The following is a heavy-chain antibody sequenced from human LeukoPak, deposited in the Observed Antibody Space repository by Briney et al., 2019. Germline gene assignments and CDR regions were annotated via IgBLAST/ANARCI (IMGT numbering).Heavy chain of an antibody. CDR1: GYSFSNYW. D-gene: IGHD3-9*01. CDR2: IYPGDSET. CDR3: ARRRADDKTDY. Sequence: GESLKISCKGSGYSFSNYWIGWVRQMPGKGLEWMGIIYPGDSETVYSPSFQGQVTISADKSINTAYLQWSSLKASDTAIYYCARRRADDKTDYWGQGTLVTVSS. V-gene: IGHV5-51*01. J-gene: IGHJ4*02.